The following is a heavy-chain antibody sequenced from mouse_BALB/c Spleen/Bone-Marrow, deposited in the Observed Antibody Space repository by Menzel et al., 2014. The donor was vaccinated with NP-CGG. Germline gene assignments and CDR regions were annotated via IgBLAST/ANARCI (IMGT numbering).Heavy chain of an antibody. CDR3: TRYRYDADYFDY. V-gene: IGHV1-55*01. J-gene: IGHJ2*01. Sequence: QVQLQQSGAEVVKPGASVKVSCKASGYTFTSYWMHWVKQRPGQGLEWIGNFYPGSGSTNYDEKFKRKATLTVDTSSSTAYMQLSSLTSEDSAVYYCTRYRYDADYFDYWGQGTTLTVSS. D-gene: IGHD2-14*01. CDR2: FYPGSGST. CDR1: GYTFTSYW.